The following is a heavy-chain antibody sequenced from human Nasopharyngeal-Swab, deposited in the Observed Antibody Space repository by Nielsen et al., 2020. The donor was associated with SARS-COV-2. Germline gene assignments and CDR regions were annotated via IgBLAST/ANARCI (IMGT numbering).Heavy chain of an antibody. CDR2: IYPGDSDA. CDR3: ARQQIIGTTAPLGPFDI. D-gene: IGHD1-1*01. V-gene: IGHV5-51*01. CDR1: GYSFTRNW. Sequence: KVSCKGSGYSFTRNWIGWVRQMPGKGLEWMGIIYPGDSDARYRPSFLGQVTISADKSINTAYLQWSSLKASETAMYYCARQQIIGTTAPLGPFDIWGQGTMVTVSS. J-gene: IGHJ3*02.